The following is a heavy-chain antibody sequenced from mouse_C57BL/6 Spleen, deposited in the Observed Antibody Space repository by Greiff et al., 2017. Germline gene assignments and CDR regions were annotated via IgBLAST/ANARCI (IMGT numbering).Heavy chain of an antibody. CDR1: GYTFTSYW. J-gene: IGHJ1*03. V-gene: IGHV1-55*01. Sequence: QVHVKQSGAELVKPGASVKMSCKASGYTFTSYWITWVKQRPGQGLEWIGDIYPGSGSTNYNEKFKSKATLTVDTSSSTAYMQLSSLTSEDSAVYYCARRHEYFDVWGTGTTVTVSS. CDR2: IYPGSGST. CDR3: ARRHEYFDV.